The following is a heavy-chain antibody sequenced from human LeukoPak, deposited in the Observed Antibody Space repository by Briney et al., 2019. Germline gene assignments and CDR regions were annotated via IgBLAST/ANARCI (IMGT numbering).Heavy chain of an antibody. J-gene: IGHJ4*02. CDR3: ARALGYNLGDYFDY. CDR1: GFTFSSYE. CDR2: ISSSGSTI. Sequence: GGSLRLSCAASGFTFSSYEMNWVRQAPGKGLEWVSYISSSGSTIYYADSVKGRFTISRDSAKNSLYLQMNSLRAEDTAVYYCARALGYNLGDYFDYWGQGTLVTVSS. D-gene: IGHD1-1*01. V-gene: IGHV3-48*03.